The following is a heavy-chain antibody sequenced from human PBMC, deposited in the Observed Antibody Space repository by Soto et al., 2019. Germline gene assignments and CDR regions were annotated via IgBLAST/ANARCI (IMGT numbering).Heavy chain of an antibody. Sequence: QVQLQQWGAGLLKPSETLSLTCAVYGGSFSGYYWSWIRQPPGKGLEWIGEINHSGSTNYNPSLKSRVTISVDTSKNQFSLKLSSVTAADTAVYYCARGLGYCSGGSCYSDQYFQHWGQGTLVTVSS. J-gene: IGHJ1*01. D-gene: IGHD2-15*01. CDR2: INHSGST. CDR1: GGSFSGYY. V-gene: IGHV4-34*01. CDR3: ARGLGYCSGGSCYSDQYFQH.